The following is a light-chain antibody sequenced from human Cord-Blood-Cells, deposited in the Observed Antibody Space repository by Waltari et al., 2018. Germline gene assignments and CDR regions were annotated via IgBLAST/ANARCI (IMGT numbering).Light chain of an antibody. CDR1: QSVSSN. V-gene: IGKV3-15*01. J-gene: IGKJ1*01. CDR2: GAS. Sequence: EIVMTQSPATLSVSPGERATIPGRASQSVSSNLAWYQQKPGQAPRLLIYGASTRATGIPARFSGSGSGTEFTLTISSLQSEDFAVYYCQQYNNWPPWTFGQGTKVEIK. CDR3: QQYNNWPPWT.